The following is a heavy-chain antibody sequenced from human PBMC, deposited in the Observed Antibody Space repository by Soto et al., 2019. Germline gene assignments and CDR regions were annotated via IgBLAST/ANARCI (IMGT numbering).Heavy chain of an antibody. V-gene: IGHV3-53*01. CDR3: ARESDILTGLFDY. J-gene: IGHJ4*02. D-gene: IGHD3-9*01. CDR1: GFTVSSNY. CDR2: IYSGGST. Sequence: GSLRLSCAASGFTVSSNYMSWVRQAPGKGLEWVSVIYSGGSTYYADSVKGRFTISRDKSKNTLYLQMNSLRAEDTAVYYCARESDILTGLFDYWGQGTLVTVSS.